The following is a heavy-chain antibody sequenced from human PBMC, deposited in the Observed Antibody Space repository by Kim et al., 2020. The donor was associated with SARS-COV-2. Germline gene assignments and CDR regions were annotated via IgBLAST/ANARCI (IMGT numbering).Heavy chain of an antibody. J-gene: IGHJ4*02. CDR1: GDSISSSY. D-gene: IGHD1-26*01. CDR3: ARHLSGTYRLHLDY. Sequence: SETLSLTCTVSGDSISSSYWSWIRQPPGKGLEWIGNIYYSGSTNYNPSLKSRVTISVDTSKNQFSLKVSSVTAADTAVYYCARHLSGTYRLHLDYWGQGT. V-gene: IGHV4-59*08. CDR2: IYYSGST.